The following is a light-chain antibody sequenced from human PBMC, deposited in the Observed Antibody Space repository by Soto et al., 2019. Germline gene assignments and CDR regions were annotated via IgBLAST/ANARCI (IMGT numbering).Light chain of an antibody. V-gene: IGKV3-20*01. J-gene: IGKJ5*01. CDR3: QQYGSSPT. CDR1: QSVSSN. Sequence: EIVMTQSPATLSVSPVEGATLSCRASQSVSSNLAWYQQKPGQAPRLLIYGASSRATGIPDRFSGSGSGTDFTLTISRLEPEDFAVYYCQQYGSSPTFGQGTRLEIK. CDR2: GAS.